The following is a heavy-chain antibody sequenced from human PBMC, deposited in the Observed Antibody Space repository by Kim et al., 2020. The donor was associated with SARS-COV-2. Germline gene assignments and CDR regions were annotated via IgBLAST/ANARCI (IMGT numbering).Heavy chain of an antibody. D-gene: IGHD6-19*01. J-gene: IGHJ4*02. Sequence: YADSEKGRFTIPRDDSKNALYLKMNRLRAEDTAVYYCARELGGSGWYGDYWGQGTLVTVSS. V-gene: IGHV3-33*01. CDR3: ARELGGSGWYGDY.